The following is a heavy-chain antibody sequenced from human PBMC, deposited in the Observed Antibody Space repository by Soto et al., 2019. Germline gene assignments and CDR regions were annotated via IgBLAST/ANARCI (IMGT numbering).Heavy chain of an antibody. Sequence: SETLSLTCTVSGGSISSSSYYWGWIRQPPGKGLEWIGSIYYSGSTYYNPSLKSRVTISVDTSKNQFSLKLSSVTAADTAVYYCARAEQQLVLIWFDPWGQGTLVTVFS. J-gene: IGHJ5*02. CDR3: ARAEQQLVLIWFDP. V-gene: IGHV4-39*07. CDR2: IYYSGST. D-gene: IGHD6-13*01. CDR1: GGSISSSSYY.